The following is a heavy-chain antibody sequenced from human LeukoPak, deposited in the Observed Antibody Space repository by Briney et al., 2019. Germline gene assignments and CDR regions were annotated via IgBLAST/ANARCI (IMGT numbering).Heavy chain of an antibody. V-gene: IGHV3-30*18. CDR2: ISYDGSNK. J-gene: IGHJ6*04. CDR3: AKDQRQRHYYYGMDV. CDR1: GFTFSSYG. D-gene: IGHD6-25*01. Sequence: GRSLRLSCAASGFTFSSYGMHWVRQAPGKGLEWVAVISYDGSNKYYADSVKGRFTISRDNSKNTLYLQMNSLRAEDTAVYYCAKDQRQRHYYYGMDVWGKGTTVTVSS.